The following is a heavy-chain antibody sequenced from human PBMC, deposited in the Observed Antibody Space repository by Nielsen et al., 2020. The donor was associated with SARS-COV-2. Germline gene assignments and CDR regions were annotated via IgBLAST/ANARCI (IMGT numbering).Heavy chain of an antibody. CDR1: GFPFSDYA. CDR3: AKGNSKLSWFGELALYYYYDGLDV. D-gene: IGHD3-10*01. V-gene: IGHV3-23*01. J-gene: IGHJ6*02. Sequence: GGPLRLSCAASGFPFSDYAMTWVRQAPGKGLEWVSSISTSGGGTYYADLVRDRFTISRDNPKNTLFLHMNSLRAEDTAVYYCAKGNSKLSWFGELALYYYYDGLDVWGQGTTVTVSS. CDR2: ISTSGGGT.